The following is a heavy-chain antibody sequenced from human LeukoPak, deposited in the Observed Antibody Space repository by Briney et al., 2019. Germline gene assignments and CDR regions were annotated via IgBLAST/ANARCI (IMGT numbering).Heavy chain of an antibody. CDR3: ARDRISAVVDAFDI. CDR1: GDSISSYY. CDR2: IYTSGST. J-gene: IGHJ3*02. D-gene: IGHD2/OR15-2a*01. Sequence: PSETLSLTCSVSGDSISSYYWSWIRQPAGKVLEWIGRIYTSGSTNYNPSLKSRVTLSVDTSKNQISLKLTSVTAADTAVYYCARDRISAVVDAFDIWGQGTMVTVSS. V-gene: IGHV4-4*07.